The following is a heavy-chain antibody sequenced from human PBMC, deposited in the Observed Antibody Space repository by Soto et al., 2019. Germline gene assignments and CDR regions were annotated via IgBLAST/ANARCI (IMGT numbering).Heavy chain of an antibody. CDR2: FIPIFVSA. V-gene: IGHV1-69*13. CDR3: ASGRAYCGGDCYFSPFDY. J-gene: IGHJ4*02. Sequence: SVKVSCKASGGTVSSYAITWVRQAPGKGLEWMGVFIPIFVSAHYAQKFQGRVTITADESTSTAYMELSSLRSEDTAVYYCASGRAYCGGDCYFSPFDYWGQGTLVTVSS. CDR1: GGTVSSYA. D-gene: IGHD2-21*02.